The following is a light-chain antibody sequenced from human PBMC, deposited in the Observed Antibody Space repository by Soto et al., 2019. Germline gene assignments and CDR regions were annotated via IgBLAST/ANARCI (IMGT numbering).Light chain of an antibody. CDR1: QSILHSSSNKNH. CDR3: QQYYISPWT. CDR2: WAS. V-gene: IGKV4-1*01. J-gene: IGKJ1*01. Sequence: DIVMTQSPDSLAVSLGERATINCKSSQSILHSSSNKNHLAWFRQKPGQPPTLLIYWASTRESGVPDRFSGSVSGTDFILTISSLQPEDVATYYCQQYYISPWTFGQGTKVEIK.